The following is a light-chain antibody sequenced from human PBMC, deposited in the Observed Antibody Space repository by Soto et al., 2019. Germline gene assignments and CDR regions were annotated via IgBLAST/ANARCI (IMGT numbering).Light chain of an antibody. Sequence: QSALTQPASVSGSPGQSITISCTGTSSDVGGYNYVSWYQQHPGKAPKVMIYEVTNRPSGVSNRFSGSKSANTASLTISGLQDEDEADYYCSSYTSNSTVVFGGGTQLTVL. CDR1: SSDVGGYNY. CDR2: EVT. J-gene: IGLJ3*02. CDR3: SSYTSNSTVV. V-gene: IGLV2-14*01.